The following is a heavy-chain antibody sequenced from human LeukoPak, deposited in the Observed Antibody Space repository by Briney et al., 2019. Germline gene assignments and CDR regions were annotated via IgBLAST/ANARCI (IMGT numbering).Heavy chain of an antibody. CDR3: AGASGGYYDSSGSFDY. J-gene: IGHJ4*02. CDR2: IHSGDST. D-gene: IGHD3-22*01. CDR1: GFTVGSNY. Sequence: PGGSLRLSCAASGFTVGSNYMSWVRQAPGKGLEWVSGIHSGDSTYYADSVKGRITISRDNSKNMLYLQMNSLRAEDTAVYHCAGASGGYYDSSGSFDYWGQGTLVTVSS. V-gene: IGHV3-53*01.